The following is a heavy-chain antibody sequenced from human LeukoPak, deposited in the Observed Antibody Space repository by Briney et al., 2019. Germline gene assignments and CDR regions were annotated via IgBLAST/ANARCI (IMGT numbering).Heavy chain of an antibody. V-gene: IGHV1-58*02. D-gene: IGHD2-15*01. CDR1: GFTFTSSA. CDR3: AADGAKYCSGGSCSEFWDY. Sequence: ASVKVSCKASGFTFTSSAMQWVRQTRGQRLEWIGRIVVGSGNTNYAQKFQERVTITRDMSTSTTYMELSSLRSEDTAVYYCAADGAKYCSGGSCSEFWDYWGQGTLVTVSS. CDR2: IVVGSGNT. J-gene: IGHJ4*02.